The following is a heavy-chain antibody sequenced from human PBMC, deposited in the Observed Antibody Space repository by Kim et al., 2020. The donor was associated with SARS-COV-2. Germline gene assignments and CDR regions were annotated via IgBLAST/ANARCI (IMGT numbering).Heavy chain of an antibody. CDR2: ISSSPSYI. Sequence: GGSLRLSCAASGFTFSSYTMNWVRQAPGKGLEWVSSISSSPSYIYYADSVKGRFIISRDNAKNSLYLQMNSLRAEDTAVYYCARGRSTVGAVGYWGQGTL. CDR3: ARGRSTVGAVGY. V-gene: IGHV3-21*01. J-gene: IGHJ4*02. D-gene: IGHD1-26*01. CDR1: GFTFSSYT.